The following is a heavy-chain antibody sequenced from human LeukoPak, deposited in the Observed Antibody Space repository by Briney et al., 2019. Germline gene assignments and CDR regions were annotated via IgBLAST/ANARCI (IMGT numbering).Heavy chain of an antibody. CDR1: GYTFTSYA. CDR3: ARGSLFY. J-gene: IGHJ4*02. D-gene: IGHD2-21*01. CDR2: INAGNGNT. Sequence: ASVKVSCKASGYTFTSYAMHWVRQAPGQRLEWMGWINAGNGNTKYSQKFQGRVTITADESTSTAYMELSSLGSEDTAVYYCARGSLFYWGQGTLVTVSS. V-gene: IGHV1-3*01.